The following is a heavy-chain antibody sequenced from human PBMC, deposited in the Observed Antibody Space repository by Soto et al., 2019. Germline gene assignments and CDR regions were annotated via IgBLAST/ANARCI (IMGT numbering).Heavy chain of an antibody. CDR1: GFTFSSYA. D-gene: IGHD3-10*01. V-gene: IGHV3-23*01. J-gene: IGHJ6*02. Sequence: EVQLLESGGGLVQPGGSLRLSCAASGFTFSSYAMSWVRQAPGKGLEWVSAISASGRTTDYADSVKGRFTISRDNSTQTLDRQMNSLRVEETVADHCAKMPQGRGSGRGWYYGRDVWGRGTTVTVSS. CDR2: ISASGRTT. CDR3: AKMPQGRGSGRGWYYGRDV.